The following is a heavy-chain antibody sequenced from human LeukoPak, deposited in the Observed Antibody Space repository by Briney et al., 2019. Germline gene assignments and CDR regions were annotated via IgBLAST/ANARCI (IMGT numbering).Heavy chain of an antibody. D-gene: IGHD4-23*01. CDR1: GFTFSSYG. CDR3: ARDSPHDYGGNSDWFDP. Sequence: PGRSPRLSCAASGFTFSSYGMHWVRQAPGKGLEWVAVIWYDGSKKLYADSVKGRFTVSRDNSKNTLYLQMNSLRPDDTAVYYCARDSPHDYGGNSDWFDPWGQGTLVAVSS. V-gene: IGHV3-33*01. CDR2: IWYDGSKK. J-gene: IGHJ5*02.